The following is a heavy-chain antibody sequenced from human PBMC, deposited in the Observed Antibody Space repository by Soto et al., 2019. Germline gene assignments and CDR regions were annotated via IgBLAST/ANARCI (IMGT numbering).Heavy chain of an antibody. Sequence: ASVKVSCKVSGYTLTELSMHWVRQAPGKGLEWLGGFDPEDGETIYAQKFQGRVTMTEDTSTDTAYMELSSLRSEDTAVYYCATPYYDFWSGPTPGDYFDYGGQGTLVTVSS. J-gene: IGHJ4*02. CDR1: GYTLTELS. D-gene: IGHD3-3*01. CDR2: FDPEDGET. CDR3: ATPYYDFWSGPTPGDYFDY. V-gene: IGHV1-24*01.